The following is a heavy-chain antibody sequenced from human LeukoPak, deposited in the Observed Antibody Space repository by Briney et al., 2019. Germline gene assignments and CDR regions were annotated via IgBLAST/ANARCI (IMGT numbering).Heavy chain of an antibody. V-gene: IGHV3-9*01. CDR1: GFTFDDYA. CDR3: ALAVAGARFDY. Sequence: PGRSLRLSCAASGFTFDDYAMHWVRQAPGKGLEWVSGISRNSGSIGYADSVKGRFTISRDNAKNSLYLQMNSLRAEDTALYYCALAVAGARFDYWGQGTLVTVSS. CDR2: ISRNSGSI. D-gene: IGHD6-19*01. J-gene: IGHJ4*02.